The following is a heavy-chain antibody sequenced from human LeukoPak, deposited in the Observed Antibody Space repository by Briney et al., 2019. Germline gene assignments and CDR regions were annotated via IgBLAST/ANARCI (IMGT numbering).Heavy chain of an antibody. CDR2: ISSSSSYI. CDR3: AKDYYGSGAGYYYGVDV. CDR1: GFTFSSYS. Sequence: GGSLRLSCAASGFTFSSYSMNWVCQAPGKGLEWVSSISSSSSYIYYADSVKGRFTISRDNAKNSLYLQMNSLRAEDTAVYYCAKDYYGSGAGYYYGVDVWGQGTTVTVSS. D-gene: IGHD3-10*01. J-gene: IGHJ6*02. V-gene: IGHV3-21*01.